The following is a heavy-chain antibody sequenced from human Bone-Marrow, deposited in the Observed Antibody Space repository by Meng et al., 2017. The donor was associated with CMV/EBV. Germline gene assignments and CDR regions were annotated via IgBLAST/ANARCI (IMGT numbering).Heavy chain of an antibody. CDR1: GFTFDDYA. CDR2: ISWNSGSI. Sequence: GGSLRLSCAASGFTFDDYAMHWVRQAPGKGLEWVSGISWNSGSIGYADSVKGRFTISRDNAKNSLYLQMNSLRAEDTALYYCAKDSGYYYDSSGYMNWGQGTLVTVSS. V-gene: IGHV3-9*01. D-gene: IGHD3-22*01. CDR3: AKDSGYYYDSSGYMN. J-gene: IGHJ4*02.